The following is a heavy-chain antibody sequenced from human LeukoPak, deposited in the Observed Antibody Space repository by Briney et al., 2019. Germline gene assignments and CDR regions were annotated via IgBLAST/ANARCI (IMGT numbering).Heavy chain of an antibody. CDR3: ASSPLPSGVLEWLLSPLDY. D-gene: IGHD3-3*01. CDR2: IIPIFGTA. Sequence: SVKVSCKASGYTFTSYGISWVRQAPGQGLEWMGGIIPIFGTANYAQKFQGRVTITADESTSTAYMELSSLRSEDTAVYYCASSPLPSGVLEWLLSPLDYWGQGTLVTVSS. V-gene: IGHV1-69*13. J-gene: IGHJ4*02. CDR1: GYTFTSYG.